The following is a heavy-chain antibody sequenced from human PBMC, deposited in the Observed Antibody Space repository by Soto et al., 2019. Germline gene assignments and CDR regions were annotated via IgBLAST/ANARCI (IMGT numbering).Heavy chain of an antibody. Sequence: SVKVSCKASGGTFSSYTISWVRQAPGQGLEWMGRIIPILGIANYAQKFQGRVTITADKSTSTAYMELSSLRSEDTAVYYCARLFGAAAGSYYYYYMDVWGKGTTVTVS. CDR3: ARLFGAAAGSYYYYYMDV. V-gene: IGHV1-69*02. J-gene: IGHJ6*03. CDR1: GGTFSSYT. D-gene: IGHD3-10*02. CDR2: IIPILGIA.